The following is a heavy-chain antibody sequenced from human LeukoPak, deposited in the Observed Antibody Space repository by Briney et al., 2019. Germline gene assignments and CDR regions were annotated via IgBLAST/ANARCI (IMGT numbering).Heavy chain of an antibody. CDR3: ARDAFSRISVFGVVSDAFDI. D-gene: IGHD3-3*01. CDR2: IKQDGGEK. J-gene: IGHJ3*02. V-gene: IGHV3-7*01. CDR1: GFTFSSYW. Sequence: GGSLRLSCAASGFTFSSYWMSWVRQAPGKGPEWVANIKQDGGEKYYVDSVKRRFTISRDNAKNSLYLQMNSRRAEDTAVYYCARDAFSRISVFGVVSDAFDIWGQGTMVTVSS.